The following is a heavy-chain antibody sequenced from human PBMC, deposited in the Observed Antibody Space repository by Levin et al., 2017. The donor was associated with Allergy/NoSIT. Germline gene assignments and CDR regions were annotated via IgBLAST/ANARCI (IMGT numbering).Heavy chain of an antibody. J-gene: IGHJ4*02. CDR1: GFTLSGYA. V-gene: IGHV3-23*01. CDR2: ISDSGRHT. CDR3: AKAHSLSERHVAD. Sequence: ETLSLTCAASGFTLSGYAMSWVRQAPGKGLEWVSAISDSGRHTYYADSVRGRFTISRDNSKNTLYLQVNSLRAEDPAAYYCAKAHSLSERHVADWGQGTLVTVSS. D-gene: IGHD3-16*01.